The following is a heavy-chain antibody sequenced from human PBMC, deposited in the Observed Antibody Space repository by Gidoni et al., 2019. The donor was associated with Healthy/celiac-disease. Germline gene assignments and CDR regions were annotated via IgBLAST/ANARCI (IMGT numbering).Heavy chain of an antibody. D-gene: IGHD5-18*01. V-gene: IGHV3-33*01. J-gene: IGHJ6*02. CDR2: IWYDGSNK. Sequence: QVQLVESGGGVVQPGRSLRLSCAASGFTFSSYGLHWVRQAPGKGLDWVAVIWYDGSNKYYADSVKGRFTISRDNSKNTLYLQMNSLRAEDTAVYYCASGSYTAMCPRWYYYYGMDVWGQGTTVTVSS. CDR1: GFTFSSYG. CDR3: ASGSYTAMCPRWYYYYGMDV.